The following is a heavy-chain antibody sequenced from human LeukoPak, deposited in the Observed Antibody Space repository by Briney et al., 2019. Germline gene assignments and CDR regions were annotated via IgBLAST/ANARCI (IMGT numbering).Heavy chain of an antibody. Sequence: AAVKVSCMASGYTFTGYYMHWVRQAPGQGLEWRGWVNANSGGTNYAQTFQGRVTMTRDTSISTAYMELSRLRSDDTAVYYCARVGFIAGTFDYWGQGTLVTVSS. CDR3: ARVGFIAGTFDY. CDR1: GYTFTGYY. V-gene: IGHV1-2*02. J-gene: IGHJ4*02. D-gene: IGHD6-13*01. CDR2: VNANSGGT.